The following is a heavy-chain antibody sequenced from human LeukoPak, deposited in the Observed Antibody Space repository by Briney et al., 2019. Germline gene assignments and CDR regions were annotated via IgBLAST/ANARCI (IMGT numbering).Heavy chain of an antibody. D-gene: IGHD2-2*02. CDR1: GYTFTSYG. V-gene: IGHV1-18*01. CDR3: ARDDLGSCCSTSFYTFDP. Sequence: ASVKVSCKASGYTFTSYGISWVRQAPGQGLEWMGWISAYNGNTNYAQKLQGRVTMTTDTSTSTAYMELRSLRSDDTAVYYCARDDLGSCCSTSFYTFDPWGQGTLVTVSS. CDR2: ISAYNGNT. J-gene: IGHJ5*02.